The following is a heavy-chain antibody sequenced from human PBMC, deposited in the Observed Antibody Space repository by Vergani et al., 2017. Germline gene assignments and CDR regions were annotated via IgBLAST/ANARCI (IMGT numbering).Heavy chain of an antibody. Sequence: QVQLVQSGAEVKKPGSSVKVSCKASGGTFSSYAISWVRQAPGQGLEWMGRIIPIFGTANYAQKFQGRVTITADESTSTAYMELSSLRSEDTAVYYCARDPATYYYDSSGYNYFDYWGQGTLVTVSS. V-gene: IGHV1-69*18. J-gene: IGHJ4*02. CDR3: ARDPATYYYDSSGYNYFDY. CDR1: GGTFSSYA. CDR2: IIPIFGTA. D-gene: IGHD3-22*01.